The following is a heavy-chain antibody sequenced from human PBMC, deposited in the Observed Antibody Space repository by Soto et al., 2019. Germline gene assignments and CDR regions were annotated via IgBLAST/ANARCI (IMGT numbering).Heavy chain of an antibody. CDR1: GGSFSGYY. V-gene: IGHV4-34*01. Sequence: SETLSLTCAAYGGSFSGYYWSWIRQPPGKGLEWIGEINHSGSTNYNPSLKSRVTISVDTSKNQFSLKLGSVTAADTVVYYCARDGYGSGTTRLGYWGQGTLVTVSS. CDR2: INHSGST. D-gene: IGHD3-10*01. CDR3: ARDGYGSGTTRLGY. J-gene: IGHJ4*02.